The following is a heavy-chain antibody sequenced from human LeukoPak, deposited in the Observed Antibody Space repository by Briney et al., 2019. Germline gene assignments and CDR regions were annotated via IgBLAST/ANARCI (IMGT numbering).Heavy chain of an antibody. D-gene: IGHD3-22*01. J-gene: IGHJ4*02. CDR3: ARVTYYYDSSGYPPDY. CDR1: GFTFSSYW. V-gene: IGHV3-74*01. Sequence: PGRSLRLSCAASGFTFSSYWMHWVRQAPGKGLVWVSRINSDGSSTSYADSVKGRFTISRDNAKNTLYLQMNSLRAEDTAVYYCARVTYYYDSSGYPPDYWGQGTLVTVSS. CDR2: INSDGSST.